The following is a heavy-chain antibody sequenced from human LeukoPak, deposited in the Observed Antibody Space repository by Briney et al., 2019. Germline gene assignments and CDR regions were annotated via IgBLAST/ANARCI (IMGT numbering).Heavy chain of an antibody. J-gene: IGHJ6*02. Sequence: PSETLSLTCAVSGAPISINNYYCGWIRQPPGKGLGWIGSIFYSGATYYNPSLKSRLTISMDTSKNQFSLKLSSVTAADTAVYYCARPGGQGYYYSGMDVWGQGTTVTVSS. CDR1: GAPISINNYY. CDR3: ARPGGQGYYYSGMDV. CDR2: IFYSGAT. V-gene: IGHV4-39*01.